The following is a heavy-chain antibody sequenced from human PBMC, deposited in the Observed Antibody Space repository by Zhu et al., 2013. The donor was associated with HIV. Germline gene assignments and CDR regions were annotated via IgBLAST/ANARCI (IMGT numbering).Heavy chain of an antibody. CDR3: ARDDSSGYSEADLDY. CDR2: INPNSGGT. Sequence: QVQLVQSGAEVKKPGASVKVSCKASGYTFTGYYMHWVRQAPGQGLEWMGWINPNSGGTNYAQKFQGRVTMTRDTSISTAYMELSRLRSDDTAVYYCARDDSSGYSEADLDYWGQGTLVTVSS. V-gene: IGHV1-2*02. J-gene: IGHJ4*02. CDR1: GYTFTGYY. D-gene: IGHD3-22*01.